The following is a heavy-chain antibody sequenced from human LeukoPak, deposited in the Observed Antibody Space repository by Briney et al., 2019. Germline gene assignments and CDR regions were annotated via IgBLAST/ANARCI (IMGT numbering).Heavy chain of an antibody. J-gene: IGHJ4*02. V-gene: IGHV3-74*01. CDR1: GNYW. Sequence: HLGGSLRLSCAASGNYWMHWFRQVPGTGLVWVSHINSDGSWTSYADSVKGRFTISKDKAKNTVYLQMNSLRAEDTAVYYCVSFYEAYWGRGTLVTVSS. CDR2: INSDGSWT. CDR3: VSFYEAY. D-gene: IGHD2/OR15-2a*01.